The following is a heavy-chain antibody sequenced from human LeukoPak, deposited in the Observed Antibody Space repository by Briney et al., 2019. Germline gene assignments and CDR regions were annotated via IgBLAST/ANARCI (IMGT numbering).Heavy chain of an antibody. CDR1: GGSISSSNW. D-gene: IGHD6-6*01. CDR3: ARAAREKRRYYYYMDV. CDR2: IYHSGST. J-gene: IGHJ6*03. V-gene: IGHV4-4*02. Sequence: SETLSLTCTVSGGSISSSNWWSWVRQPPGKGLEWIGEIYHSGSTNYKPSLKSRVTISVDKSKNQFSLKLSSVTAADTAVYYCARAAREKRRYYYYMDVWGKGTTVTVSS.